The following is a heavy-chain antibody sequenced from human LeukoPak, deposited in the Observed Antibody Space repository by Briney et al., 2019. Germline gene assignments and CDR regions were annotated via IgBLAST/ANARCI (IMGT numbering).Heavy chain of an antibody. CDR2: ISGSGGST. J-gene: IGHJ4*02. CDR3: ANNRGLYYDFWSGLWD. CDR1: GFTFSSYA. V-gene: IGHV3-23*01. Sequence: PGGSLRLSCAASGFTFSSYAMSWVRQAPGKGLEWVSAISGSGGSTYYADSVKGRFTISRDNSKNTLYLQMNSLRAEDTAVYYCANNRGLYYDFWSGLWDWGQGTLVTVSS. D-gene: IGHD3-3*01.